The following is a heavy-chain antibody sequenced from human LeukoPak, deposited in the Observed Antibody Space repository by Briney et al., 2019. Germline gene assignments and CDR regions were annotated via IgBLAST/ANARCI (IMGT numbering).Heavy chain of an antibody. CDR2: IYYSGST. V-gene: IGHV4-30-4*01. D-gene: IGHD3-9*01. CDR1: GGSISSGDYY. Sequence: SQTLSLTCTVSGGSISSGDYYWGWIRQPPGKGLEWIGYIYYSGSTYYNPSLKSRVTISVVTSKNQFSLKLSSVTAADTAVYYCVRRVRYFGQNDYWGQGTLVTVPS. J-gene: IGHJ4*02. CDR3: VRRVRYFGQNDY.